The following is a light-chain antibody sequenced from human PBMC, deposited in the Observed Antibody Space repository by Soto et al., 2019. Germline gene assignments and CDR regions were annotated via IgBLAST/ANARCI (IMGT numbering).Light chain of an antibody. V-gene: IGKV4-1*01. CDR1: QSVLYTSNNKNY. CDR3: QHYYSTPPT. Sequence: DIVMTQSPESQAVSLGERATINCKSSQSVLYTSNNKNYLSWYQQKPGQPPKLLIYWASTRESGVPDRFSGSGSGTDFTLTISSLQAEDVAVYFCQHYYSTPPTFGGGTKVEIK. J-gene: IGKJ4*01. CDR2: WAS.